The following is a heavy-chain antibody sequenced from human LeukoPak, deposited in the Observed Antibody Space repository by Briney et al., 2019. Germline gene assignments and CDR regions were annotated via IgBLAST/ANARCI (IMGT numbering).Heavy chain of an antibody. J-gene: IGHJ4*02. Sequence: PGGSLRLSCAASGFTFSSYWMHWVRQAPGKGLVWVSHINSDGGTTNYADYVKGRFTISRDNAKNTLYLQMNSLRAEDTAVYYCARALRIAVAGASDFDYWGQGTLVTVSS. CDR3: ARALRIAVAGASDFDY. V-gene: IGHV3-74*01. CDR2: INSDGGTT. D-gene: IGHD6-19*01. CDR1: GFTFSSYW.